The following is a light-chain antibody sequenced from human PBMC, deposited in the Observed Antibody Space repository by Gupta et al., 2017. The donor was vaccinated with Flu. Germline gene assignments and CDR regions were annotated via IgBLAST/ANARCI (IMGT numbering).Light chain of an antibody. CDR2: QDN. Sequence: SNELTQPPSVSVSPGQTASITCSGEILGGKYVCWYQQKPGQSPVLVIYQDNKRPSGIPERFSGSNSGYTATLTISGTQPMDEADYYCQAWDSTTYVFGAGTKVTVL. V-gene: IGLV3-1*01. CDR1: ILGGKY. J-gene: IGLJ1*01. CDR3: QAWDSTTYV.